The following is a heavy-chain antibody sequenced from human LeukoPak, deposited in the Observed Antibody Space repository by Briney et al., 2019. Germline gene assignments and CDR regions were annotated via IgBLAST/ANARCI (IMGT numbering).Heavy chain of an antibody. Sequence: ASVKVSCKASGGTFSSYAISWVRQAPGQGLEWMGRIIPILGIANYAQKFQGRVTITADKSTSTAYMELSSLRSEDTAVYYCAREPYDFWSGYVAYYGMDVWGQGTTVTVSS. D-gene: IGHD3-3*01. CDR2: IIPILGIA. CDR1: GGTFSSYA. J-gene: IGHJ6*02. CDR3: AREPYDFWSGYVAYYGMDV. V-gene: IGHV1-69*04.